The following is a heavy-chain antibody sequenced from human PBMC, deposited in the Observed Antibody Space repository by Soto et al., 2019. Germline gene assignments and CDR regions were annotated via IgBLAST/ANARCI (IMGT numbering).Heavy chain of an antibody. CDR3: ARSSTWSGYYVYHHFYMDV. J-gene: IGHJ6*03. Sequence: SETLSLTCTVSGGSMSSSSYYWGWIRQPPGKGLEWIGNIHYSGSTYYNPSLESRVTISVDTSKNEFSLKVNSVTAADTAVYYCARSSTWSGYYVYHHFYMDVWGKGATVTVSS. CDR1: GGSMSSSSYY. V-gene: IGHV4-39*01. D-gene: IGHD3-3*01. CDR2: IHYSGST.